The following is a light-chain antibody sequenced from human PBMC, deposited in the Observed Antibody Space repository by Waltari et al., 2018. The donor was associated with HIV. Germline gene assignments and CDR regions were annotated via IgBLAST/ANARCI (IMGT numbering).Light chain of an antibody. Sequence: SYELTQPPSVSVSPGQTARITCSGDALPKKYPYWYQQKSGQAPVLVIYEDSKRPPGIPERFSGSSSGAMATLTISGAQMEDEADYYCYSTDSSGNHGVFGGGTKLTVL. CDR2: EDS. CDR3: YSTDSSGNHGV. V-gene: IGLV3-10*01. J-gene: IGLJ3*02. CDR1: ALPKKY.